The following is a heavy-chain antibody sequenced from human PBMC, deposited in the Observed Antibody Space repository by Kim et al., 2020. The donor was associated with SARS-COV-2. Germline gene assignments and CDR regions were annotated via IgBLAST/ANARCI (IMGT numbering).Heavy chain of an antibody. CDR3: ARPRKYSSGWYVGYYFDY. CDR1: GFTFSSYA. J-gene: IGHJ4*02. Sequence: GGSLRLSCAASGFTFSSYAMHWVRQAPGKGLEWVAVISYDGSNKYYADSVKGRFTISRDNSKNTLYLQMNSLRAEDTAVYYCARPRKYSSGWYVGYYFDYWGQGTLVTVCS. V-gene: IGHV3-30-3*01. D-gene: IGHD6-19*01. CDR2: ISYDGSNK.